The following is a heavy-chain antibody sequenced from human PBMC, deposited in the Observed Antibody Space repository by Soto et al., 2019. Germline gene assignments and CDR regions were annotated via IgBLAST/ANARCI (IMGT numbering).Heavy chain of an antibody. D-gene: IGHD6-13*01. V-gene: IGHV4-59*01. Sequence: SETLSLTCTVSGGSISSYYWSWIRQPPGKGLEWIGYIYYSGSTNYNPSLKSRVTISVDTSKNQFSLKLSSVTAADTAVYYCARALIPPIYSSSWYVGIWFDPWGQGTLVTVSS. CDR3: ARALIPPIYSSSWYVGIWFDP. CDR1: GGSISSYY. J-gene: IGHJ5*02. CDR2: IYYSGST.